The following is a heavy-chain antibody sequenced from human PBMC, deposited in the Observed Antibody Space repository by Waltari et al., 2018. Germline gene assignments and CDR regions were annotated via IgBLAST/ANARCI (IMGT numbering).Heavy chain of an antibody. D-gene: IGHD3-9*01. CDR3: ARPAPGLVGAFDI. Sequence: QLQLQASGPGLVKPSETLSLTCTVSGGSISSSSYYWGWIRQPPGKGLEWIGSIYYSGSTYYNPSLKSRVTISVDTSKNQFSLKLSSVTAADTAVYYCARPAPGLVGAFDIWGQGTMVTVSS. J-gene: IGHJ3*02. CDR2: IYYSGST. V-gene: IGHV4-39*07. CDR1: GGSISSSSYY.